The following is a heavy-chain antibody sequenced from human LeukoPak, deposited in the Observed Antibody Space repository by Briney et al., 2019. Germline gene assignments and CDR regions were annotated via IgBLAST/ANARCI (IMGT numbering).Heavy chain of an antibody. CDR3: VRVLWTWALNYYYGMDV. V-gene: IGHV5-51*01. CDR2: IYPGDSDT. D-gene: IGHD2-8*02. J-gene: IGHJ6*02. CDR1: GNSFSTNW. Sequence: GESLKISCTGSGNSFSTNWIGWVRQMPGKGLEWMGIIYPGDSDTRYSPSFQGQVTISADKSISTAYLQWSSLKASDTAMYYCVRVLWTWALNYYYGMDVWGQGTTVTVSS.